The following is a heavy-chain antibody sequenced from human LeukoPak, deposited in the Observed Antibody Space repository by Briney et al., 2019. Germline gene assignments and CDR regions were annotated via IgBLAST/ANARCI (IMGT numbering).Heavy chain of an antibody. CDR3: AKIGNYYYYMDV. CDR2: ISTSSSYI. Sequence: GGSLRLSCVASGFTFSSYNMNWVRQAPGKGLEWVSFISTSSSYIYYADSVKGRFTISRHNAKNSLYLEMNSLRAEDTAVYYCAKIGNYYYYMDVWGKGTTVTVSS. J-gene: IGHJ6*03. D-gene: IGHD1-26*01. CDR1: GFTFSSYN. V-gene: IGHV3-21*06.